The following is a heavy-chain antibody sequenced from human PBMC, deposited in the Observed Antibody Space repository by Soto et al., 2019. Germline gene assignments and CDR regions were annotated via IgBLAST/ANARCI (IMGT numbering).Heavy chain of an antibody. D-gene: IGHD6-19*01. CDR3: ARTRFGAVAGT. V-gene: IGHV1-8*01. J-gene: IGHJ5*02. Sequence: ASLKVSCKASGYTFTIYDIHWVRRATGQGPEWMGWMNPYSGNTVYAQKFQGRVTMTRNTSMSTAYMELSSLRSEDTAVYYCARTRFGAVAGTWGQGTLVTVSS. CDR1: GYTFTIYD. CDR2: MNPYSGNT.